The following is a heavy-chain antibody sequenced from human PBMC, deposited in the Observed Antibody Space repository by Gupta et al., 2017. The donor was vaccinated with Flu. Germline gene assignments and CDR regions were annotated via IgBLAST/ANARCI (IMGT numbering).Heavy chain of an antibody. J-gene: IGHJ5*02. V-gene: IGHV3-30-3*01. CDR2: ISYDGSNK. CDR1: GFTFSSYA. D-gene: IGHD3-10*01. CDR3: ARDVIRRITMVRGALP. Sequence: QVQLVESGGGVVQPGRSLRLSCAASGFTFSSYAMHWVRQAPGKGLEWVAVISYDGSNKYYADSVKGRFTISRDNSKNTLYLQMNSLRAEDTAVYYCARDVIRRITMVRGALPGGQGTLVTVSS.